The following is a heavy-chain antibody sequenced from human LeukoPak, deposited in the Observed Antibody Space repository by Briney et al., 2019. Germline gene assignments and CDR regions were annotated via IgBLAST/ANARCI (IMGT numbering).Heavy chain of an antibody. V-gene: IGHV4-30-4*01. Sequence: SETLSLTCTVSGGSISSGDYYGSWIRQPPGKGLEWIGYIYYSGSTYYNPSLKSRVTISVDTSKNQFSLKLSSVTAADTAVYYCARVVFEDCSGGSCYPYYFDYWGQGTLVTVSS. CDR2: IYYSGST. J-gene: IGHJ4*02. CDR3: ARVVFEDCSGGSCYPYYFDY. CDR1: GGSISSGDYY. D-gene: IGHD2-15*01.